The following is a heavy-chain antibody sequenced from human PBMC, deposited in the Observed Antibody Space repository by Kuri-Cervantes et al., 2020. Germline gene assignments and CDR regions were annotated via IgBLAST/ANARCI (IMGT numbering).Heavy chain of an antibody. V-gene: IGHV6-1*01. CDR3: ASLGDCYNCNRDY. CDR1: GDSVSSNSAA. Sequence: LRLSCAISGDSVSSNSAAWNWIRQSPSRGLEWLGRTYYRSKWYNDYAVSVKSRITINPDTSKNQFSLQLNSVTPEDTAVYYCASLGDCYNCNRDYWGQGTLVTVSS. D-gene: IGHD2-21*02. CDR2: TYYRSKWYN. J-gene: IGHJ4*02.